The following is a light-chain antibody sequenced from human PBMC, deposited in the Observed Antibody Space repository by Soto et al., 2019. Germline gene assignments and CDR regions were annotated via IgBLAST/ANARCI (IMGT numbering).Light chain of an antibody. Sequence: ELVLTHSPAGLSLSPVERDTLSGSSSQSGGSSLAWYQQKPGQAPRLLIYDASNRATGIPARFSGSGSGTDFTLTIRRLETDHFAVSYCQQSRNWPPAINFGKGTRLENK. CDR1: QSGGSS. J-gene: IGKJ5*01. CDR3: QQSRNWPPAIN. CDR2: DAS. V-gene: IGKV3-11*01.